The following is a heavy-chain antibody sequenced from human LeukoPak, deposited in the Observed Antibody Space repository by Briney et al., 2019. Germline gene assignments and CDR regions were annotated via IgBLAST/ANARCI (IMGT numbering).Heavy chain of an antibody. J-gene: IGHJ3*02. CDR2: TSPSGGTI. V-gene: IGHV3-11*01. Sequence: PGGSLRLSCAASGFTFSDYYMSWIRQAPETGLEWLSYTSPSGGTIYYTDSVKGRFTMSRDNAQNALYLEMDSLRAEDTAVYYCAREKKTEWTTGAFDMWGQGTMVIVSS. CDR1: GFTFSDYY. CDR3: AREKKTEWTTGAFDM. D-gene: IGHD3-3*01.